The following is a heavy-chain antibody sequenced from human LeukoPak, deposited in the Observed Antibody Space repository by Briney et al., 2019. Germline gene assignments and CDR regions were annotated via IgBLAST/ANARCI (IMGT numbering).Heavy chain of an antibody. Sequence: PGGSLRLSCAASGFTFSSYGMHWVRQAPGKGLEWVAVISYDGSNKYYADSVKGRFTISRDNSKNTLYLQMNSLRAEDTAVYYCAKDHSGSGTSCCYKGAFDYWGQGTLVTVSS. CDR1: GFTFSSYG. J-gene: IGHJ4*02. D-gene: IGHD2-2*01. CDR2: ISYDGSNK. V-gene: IGHV3-30*18. CDR3: AKDHSGSGTSCCYKGAFDY.